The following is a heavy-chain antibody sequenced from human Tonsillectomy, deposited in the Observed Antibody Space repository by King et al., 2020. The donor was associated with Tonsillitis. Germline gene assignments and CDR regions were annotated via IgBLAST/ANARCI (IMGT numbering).Heavy chain of an antibody. V-gene: IGHV4-59*01. CDR2: IKYSGST. CDR3: ARARFGYYMDV. CDR1: GDSIRSYF. J-gene: IGHJ6*03. D-gene: IGHD3-10*01. Sequence: VQLQESGPGLVKPSETLSLTCTVSGDSIRSYFWSWIRQPQGKGLGWIGYIKYSGSTNYNPSLKSRVTVSVATSKSQFSLKLSSVAAADTAVYYCARARFGYYMDVWGKGTTVTVSS.